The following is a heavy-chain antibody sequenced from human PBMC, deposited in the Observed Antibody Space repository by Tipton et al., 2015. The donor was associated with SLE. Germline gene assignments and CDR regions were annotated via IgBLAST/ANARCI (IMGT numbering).Heavy chain of an antibody. CDR2: INHSGST. CDR1: GGSFSGYY. V-gene: IGHV4-34*01. J-gene: IGHJ3*02. Sequence: GLVKPSETLSLTCAVYGGSFSGYYWSWIRQPPGKGLEWIGEINHSGSTNYNPSLKSRVTISVDTSKNQFSLKLSSVTAADTAVYYCARDHDPTTVAYAFDIWGQGTMVTVSS. D-gene: IGHD4-23*01. CDR3: ARDHDPTTVAYAFDI.